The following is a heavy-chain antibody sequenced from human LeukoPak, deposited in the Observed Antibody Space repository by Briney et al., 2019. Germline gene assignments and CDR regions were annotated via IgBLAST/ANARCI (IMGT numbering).Heavy chain of an antibody. J-gene: IGHJ4*02. V-gene: IGHV3-72*01. D-gene: IGHD1-14*01. CDR3: VRGYNSFDS. CDR2: SRNKADRYTT. Sequence: PGGSLRLSCVASGFTLSDYYMDWVRQAPGRWLEWVARSRNKADRYTTIYAASVKGRFTISRDESKSSLYLQMDTLKTEDTAVYYCVRGYNSFDSWGQGTLVTVSS. CDR1: GFTLSDYY.